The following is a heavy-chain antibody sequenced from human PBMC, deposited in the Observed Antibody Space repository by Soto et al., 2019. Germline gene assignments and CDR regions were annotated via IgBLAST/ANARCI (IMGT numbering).Heavy chain of an antibody. CDR2: LWSDGSNK. D-gene: IGHD2-8*02. CDR3: ARDALGFCTGPSCHVYYGMDV. J-gene: IGHJ6*02. CDR1: GFIFRNFG. V-gene: IGHV3-33*01. Sequence: GESLKISCVASGFIFRNFGFHWVRQAPGKGLEWVAVLWSDGSNKYYADSVRGRFTISRDNSKNTLYLDMNSLRVEDTAVYFCARDALGFCTGPSCHVYYGMDVWGQGTTVTVSS.